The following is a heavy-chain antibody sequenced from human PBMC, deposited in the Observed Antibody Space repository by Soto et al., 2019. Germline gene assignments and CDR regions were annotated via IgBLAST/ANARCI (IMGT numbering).Heavy chain of an antibody. CDR3: ARADILTIFGEARDY. CDR2: INPNSGGT. V-gene: IGHV1-2*02. D-gene: IGHD3-3*01. J-gene: IGHJ4*02. CDR1: GYTFTGYY. Sequence: ASVKVSCKASGYTFTGYYMHWVRQAPGQGLEWMGWINPNSGGTNYAQKFQGRVTMTRDTSISTAYMELSRLRSDDTAVYYCARADILTIFGEARDYWGQGTLVTVSS.